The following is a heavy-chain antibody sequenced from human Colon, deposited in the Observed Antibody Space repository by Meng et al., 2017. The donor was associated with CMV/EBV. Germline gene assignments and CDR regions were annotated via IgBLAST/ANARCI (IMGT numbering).Heavy chain of an antibody. CDR3: AADVADDTTSLDY. CDR1: GFSFTYAW. CDR2: SKSKTSGGTT. D-gene: IGHD1-14*01. Sequence: GFSFTYAWMSWVRQAPGKGLEWVGRSKSKTSGGTTDYGAPVTGRFTISRDDSKNVLYLQMNSLKTDDTAVYYCAADVADDTTSLDYWGQGTVVTVSS. J-gene: IGHJ4*02. V-gene: IGHV3-15*01.